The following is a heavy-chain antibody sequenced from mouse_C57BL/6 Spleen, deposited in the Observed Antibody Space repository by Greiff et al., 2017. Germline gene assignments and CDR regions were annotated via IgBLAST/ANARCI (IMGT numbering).Heavy chain of an antibody. J-gene: IGHJ2*01. CDR1: GYTFTSYW. CDR3: ARSGYSNYVGGYFDY. Sequence: QVQLKQPGAELVKPGASVKLSCKASGYTFTSYWMHWVKQRPGQGLEWIGMIHPNSGSTNYNEKFKSKATLTVDKSSSTAYMQLSSLTSEDSAVYYCARSGYSNYVGGYFDYWGQGTTLTVSS. CDR2: IHPNSGST. D-gene: IGHD2-5*01. V-gene: IGHV1-64*01.